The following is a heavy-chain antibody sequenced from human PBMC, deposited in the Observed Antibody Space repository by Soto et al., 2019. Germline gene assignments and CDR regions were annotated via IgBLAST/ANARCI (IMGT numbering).Heavy chain of an antibody. CDR1: GFTFTSSA. D-gene: IGHD3-10*01. J-gene: IGHJ6*03. V-gene: IGHV1-58*02. CDR3: AALIWFGGGSYYYPYYMDV. Sequence: GASVKVSCKASGFTFTSSAMQWVRQARGQRLEWIGWIVVGSGNTNYAQKFQERVTITRDMSTSTAYMELSSLRSEDTAVYYCAALIWFGGGSYYYPYYMDVWGKGTTVTVSS. CDR2: IVVGSGNT.